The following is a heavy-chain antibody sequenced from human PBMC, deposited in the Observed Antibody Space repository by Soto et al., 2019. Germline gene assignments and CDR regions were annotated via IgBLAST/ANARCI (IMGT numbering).Heavy chain of an antibody. CDR1: GFTFSSYG. CDR2: SSATGAGT. V-gene: IGHV3-23*01. J-gene: IGHJ4*02. Sequence: EVQLLESGGGLVQPGGSLRLSCAASGFTFSSYGMTWVRQAPGKGLEWVSFSSATGAGTYYADSVKGRFTISRDNSKNTLYLQMTSLRADDTAVYYCXXDXRAGGNYGFYSDFWGQGALVIVSS. D-gene: IGHD1-7*01. CDR3: XXDXRAGGNYGFYSDF.